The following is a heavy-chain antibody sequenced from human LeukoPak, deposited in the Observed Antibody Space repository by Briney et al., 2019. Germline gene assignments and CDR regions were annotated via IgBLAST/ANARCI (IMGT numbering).Heavy chain of an antibody. V-gene: IGHV1-69*01. CDR2: IIPIFGTA. Sequence: ASVKVSCKASGGTFSSYAISWVRQAPGQGLEWMGGIIPIFGTANYAQKFQGRVTITADESTSTAYMELSSLRSEDTAVYHCARAPIAAAGLDPWGQGTLVTVSS. CDR1: GGTFSSYA. J-gene: IGHJ5*02. CDR3: ARAPIAAAGLDP. D-gene: IGHD6-13*01.